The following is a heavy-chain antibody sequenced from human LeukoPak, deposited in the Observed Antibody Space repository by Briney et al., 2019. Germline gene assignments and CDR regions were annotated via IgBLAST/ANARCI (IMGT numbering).Heavy chain of an antibody. CDR1: GFTFSDYY. V-gene: IGHV3-11*05. D-gene: IGHD5-24*01. J-gene: IGHJ4*02. CDR2: ISSSSSYT. Sequence: PGGSLRLSCAASGFTFSDYYMSWIRQAPGKGLEWVSYISSSSSYTNYTDCVKGRFTISRDNAKNSLYLQMNSLRAEDTAIYYCARGGNVYNYALEYWGQGTLVSVSS. CDR3: ARGGNVYNYALEY.